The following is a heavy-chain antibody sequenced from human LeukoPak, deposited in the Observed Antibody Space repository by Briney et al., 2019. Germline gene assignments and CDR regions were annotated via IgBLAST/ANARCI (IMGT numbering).Heavy chain of an antibody. CDR2: INAGNGDT. CDR3: TRGTGCTGGSCSYYGMDV. CDR1: GYTFSSYA. J-gene: IGHJ6*02. V-gene: IGHV1-3*01. D-gene: IGHD2-15*01. Sequence: APVKVSCKGSGYTFSSYAIHWVRQAPGQRLEWMGWINAGNGDTKYSQKFQGRVTITRDTSATTAYMELSSLRSEDTAVYYCTRGTGCTGGSCSYYGMDVWGQGTTVTVSS.